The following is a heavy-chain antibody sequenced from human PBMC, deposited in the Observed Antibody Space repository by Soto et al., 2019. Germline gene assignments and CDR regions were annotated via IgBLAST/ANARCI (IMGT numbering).Heavy chain of an antibody. Sequence: AVKGSCKASACTFTSSTVRWVRQARGQRLEWIGWIVVGSGSTNAAQKFQERVTITRYMSTSTAYMELSSLRSEDTAVYYCAAADEGWKLALDVWGQGTTVTVSS. CDR1: ACTFTSST. CDR2: IVVGSGST. D-gene: IGHD3-3*02. J-gene: IGHJ6*02. V-gene: IGHV1-58*01. CDR3: AAADEGWKLALDV.